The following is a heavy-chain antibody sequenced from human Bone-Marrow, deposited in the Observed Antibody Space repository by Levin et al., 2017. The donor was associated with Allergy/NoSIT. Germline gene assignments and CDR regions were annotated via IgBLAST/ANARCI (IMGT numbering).Heavy chain of an antibody. D-gene: IGHD5-24*01. CDR1: CGSITSGGYH. CDR2: ISYRGST. CDR3: AREDGYVFDY. V-gene: IGHV4-31*03. J-gene: IGHJ4*02. Sequence: SQTLSLTCTVSCGSITSGGYHWSWIRQHPGKDLEWIGYISYRGSTYYNPSLKSRVTLSIDTSKTQFSLKLNSLTAADTAVYYCAREDGYVFDYWRQGTLVTVSS.